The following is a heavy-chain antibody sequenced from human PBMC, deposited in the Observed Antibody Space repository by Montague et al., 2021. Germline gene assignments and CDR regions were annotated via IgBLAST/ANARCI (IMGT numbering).Heavy chain of an antibody. CDR1: GGSISTYY. J-gene: IGHJ4*02. CDR3: ARGEGVVPAARFDF. V-gene: IGHV4-4*09. CDR2: FAQSVASGASGST. Sequence: SETLSLTCAVSGGSISTYYWTWIRQSPEKGLEYIGYFAQSVASGASGSTNYHPSLRGRVTVSVDSSKNQVSLKMTSVTATDTGVYYCARGEGVVPAARFDFWGRGTLVTVSS. D-gene: IGHD3-16*01.